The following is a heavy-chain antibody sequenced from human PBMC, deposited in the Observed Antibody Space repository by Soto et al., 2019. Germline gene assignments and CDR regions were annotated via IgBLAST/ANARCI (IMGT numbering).Heavy chain of an antibody. V-gene: IGHV3-30*18. D-gene: IGHD3-22*01. Sequence: QVQLVESGGGVVQPGRSLRLSCAASGFTFSSYGMHWVRQAPGKGLEWVAVISYDGSNKYYADSVKGRFTISRDNSKKTLYLQMNSLRAEDTAVYYCAKASRGFYYYGMDVWGQGTTVTVSS. CDR1: GFTFSSYG. CDR3: AKASRGFYYYGMDV. CDR2: ISYDGSNK. J-gene: IGHJ6*02.